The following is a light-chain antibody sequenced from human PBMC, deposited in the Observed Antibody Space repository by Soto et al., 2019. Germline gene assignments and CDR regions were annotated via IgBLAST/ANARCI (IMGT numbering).Light chain of an antibody. V-gene: IGKV3-20*01. CDR3: QQYGSSPET. J-gene: IGKJ1*01. CDR1: QSVSSSY. Sequence: EIVLTQSPGTLSLSPGERATLSCRASQSVSSSYLAWYQQKPGQAPRLLIYGASSRATGIPDRFSGSVSGTDFTLTISRLEPEEFAVYYCQQYGSSPETFGQGTKVEIK. CDR2: GAS.